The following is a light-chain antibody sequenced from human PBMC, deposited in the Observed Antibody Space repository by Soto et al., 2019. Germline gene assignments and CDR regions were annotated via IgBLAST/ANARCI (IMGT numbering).Light chain of an antibody. J-gene: IGKJ5*01. CDR1: QNILSN. V-gene: IGKV3-15*01. CDR3: QQYNNWPIT. CDR2: GAS. Sequence: DILLTQPPSSLSASTGESVTLSCRASQNILSNLAWYQLKPGQAPRLLIYGASTRDTGIPARFSGSGSGTEFTLTISSLQSEDFAVYYCQQYNNWPITFGQGTRLEIK.